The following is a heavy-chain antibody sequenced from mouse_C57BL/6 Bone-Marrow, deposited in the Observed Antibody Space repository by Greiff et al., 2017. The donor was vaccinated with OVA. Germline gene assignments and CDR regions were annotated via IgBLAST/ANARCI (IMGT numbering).Heavy chain of an antibody. CDR3: ARSPSGSPFAY. V-gene: IGHV1-19*01. CDR1: GYTFTDYY. Sequence: VHVKQSGPVLVKPGASVKMSCKASGYTFTDYYMNWVQQSHGKSLEWIGVINPYNGGTSYNQKFKGKATLTVDKSSSTAYMELNSLTSEDSAVYYCARSPSGSPFAYWGQGTLVTVSA. J-gene: IGHJ3*01. CDR2: INPYNGGT. D-gene: IGHD3-2*02.